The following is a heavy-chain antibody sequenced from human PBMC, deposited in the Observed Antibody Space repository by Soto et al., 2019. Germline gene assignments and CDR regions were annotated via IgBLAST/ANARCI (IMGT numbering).Heavy chain of an antibody. CDR2: INSDESTT. V-gene: IGHV3-74*01. D-gene: IGHD4-17*01. CDR1: GLTFTNYW. CDR3: ALSHTVTTDY. Sequence: PGGSLRLSCAASGLTFTNYWMHWVRQAPGKGLVWVSRINSDESTTNYADSVKGRFTISRDNAKNTLYLQMNSLRAEDTAVYYCALSHTVTTDYWGQGPLVTVSS. J-gene: IGHJ4*02.